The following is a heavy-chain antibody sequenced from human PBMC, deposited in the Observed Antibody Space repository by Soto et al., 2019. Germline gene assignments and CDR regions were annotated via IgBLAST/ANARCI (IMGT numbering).Heavy chain of an antibody. Sequence: PSETLSLTCNVSGGSIRSNYWSWIRQPAGKALEWIGRIYTSGTTNYNPSLKSRATMLIDTSKNQFSLILSSVTAADTGVYYCAREGASGFGMDVWGQGTTGTVSS. J-gene: IGHJ6*02. CDR1: GGSIRSNY. CDR3: AREGASGFGMDV. D-gene: IGHD1-26*01. CDR2: IYTSGTT. V-gene: IGHV4-4*07.